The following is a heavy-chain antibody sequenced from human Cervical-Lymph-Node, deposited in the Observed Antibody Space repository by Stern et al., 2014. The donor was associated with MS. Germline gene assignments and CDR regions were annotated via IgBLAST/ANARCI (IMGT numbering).Heavy chain of an antibody. CDR1: GDSITNTNW. Sequence: QVQLQESGPGLVKPSGTLSLTCTVSGDSITNTNWWTWVRQPPGKGLEWIGEIYHSGVSNYNPSLKSRVTISVDKSKNQFSLKMTSLTAADTAVYYCARGDNSPNYYYGRDVWGQGTTVTVSS. CDR2: IYHSGVS. J-gene: IGHJ6*02. D-gene: IGHD2/OR15-2a*01. CDR3: ARGDNSPNYYYGRDV. V-gene: IGHV4-4*02.